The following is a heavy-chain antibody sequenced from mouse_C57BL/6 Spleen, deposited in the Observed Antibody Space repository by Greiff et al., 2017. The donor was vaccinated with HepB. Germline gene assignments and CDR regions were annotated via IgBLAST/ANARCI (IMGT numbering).Heavy chain of an antibody. D-gene: IGHD2-4*01. J-gene: IGHJ3*01. CDR1: GYTFTDYY. CDR3: ARRGNYDYGGFAY. CDR2: IYPGSGNT. V-gene: IGHV1-76*01. Sequence: QVQLKESGAELVRPGASVKLSCKASGYTFTDYYINWVKQRPGQGLEWIARIYPGSGNTYYNEKFKGKATLTAEKSSSTAYMQLSSLTSEDSAVYFCARRGNYDYGGFAYWGQGTLVTVSA.